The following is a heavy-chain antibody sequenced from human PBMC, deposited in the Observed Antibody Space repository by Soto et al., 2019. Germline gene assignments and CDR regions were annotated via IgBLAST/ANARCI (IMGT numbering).Heavy chain of an antibody. J-gene: IGHJ6*02. V-gene: IGHV1-8*01. D-gene: IGHD3-9*01. CDR2: MNPNSGNT. Sequence: ASVKVSCKASGYTFTSYDINWVRQATGQGLEWMGWMNPNSGNTGYAQKFQGRVTMTRNTSISTAYMELSSLRSEDTAVYCCASGGPMDWLWNGPYYYYAMDIWGQGTTVTVSS. CDR1: GYTFTSYD. CDR3: ASGGPMDWLWNGPYYYYAMDI.